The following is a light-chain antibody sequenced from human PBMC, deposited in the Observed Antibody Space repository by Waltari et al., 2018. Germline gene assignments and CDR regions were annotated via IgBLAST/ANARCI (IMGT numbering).Light chain of an antibody. J-gene: IGKJ1*01. CDR3: QQGYSGPLT. V-gene: IGKV1-39*01. CDR1: QSIANY. Sequence: DIQMTQSPSPLAASVGDSVAITCRADQSIANYLSWYQQKPGQAPRLLIYGAYNLQAGVPSRFSGSGSGADFTLTISSLQREDFATYYCQQGYSGPLTFGQGTKVEIK. CDR2: GAY.